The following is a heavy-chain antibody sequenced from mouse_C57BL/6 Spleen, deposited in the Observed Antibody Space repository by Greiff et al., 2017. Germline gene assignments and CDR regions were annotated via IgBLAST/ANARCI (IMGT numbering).Heavy chain of an antibody. CDR1: GYTFTDYY. CDR3: ARRVGPWFAY. J-gene: IGHJ3*01. Sequence: VQLQQSGPELVKPGASVKISCKASGYTFTDYYMNWVKQSHGKSLEWIGDINPNNGGTSYNQKFKGKATLTVDKSSSTAYMELRSLTSEDSAVYYCARRVGPWFAYWGQGTLVTVSA. CDR2: INPNNGGT. V-gene: IGHV1-26*01.